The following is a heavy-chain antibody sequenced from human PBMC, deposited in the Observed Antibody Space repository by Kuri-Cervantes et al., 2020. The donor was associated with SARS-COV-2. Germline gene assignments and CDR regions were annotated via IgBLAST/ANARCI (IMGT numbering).Heavy chain of an antibody. J-gene: IGHJ4*02. CDR2: IIPILGIT. CDR1: GGTFSSYA. V-gene: IGHV1-69*04. Sequence: SVKVSCKASGGTFSSYAISWVRQAPGQGLEWMGRIIPILGITNYAQKFQGRVTITADKSTSTAYMELSSLRSEDTAVYYCAREIPSAAGDDYWGQGTLVTVSS. D-gene: IGHD6-13*01. CDR3: AREIPSAAGDDY.